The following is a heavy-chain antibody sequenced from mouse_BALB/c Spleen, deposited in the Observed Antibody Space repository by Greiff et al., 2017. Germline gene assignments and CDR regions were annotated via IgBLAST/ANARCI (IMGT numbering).Heavy chain of an antibody. V-gene: IGHV1S137*01. CDR2: ISTYYGDA. CDR3: ARSDGNYGMDY. J-gene: IGHJ4*01. Sequence: QVQLQQSGAELVRPGVSVKISCKGSGYTFTDYAMHWVKQSHAKSLEWIGVISTYYGDASYNQKFKGKATMTVDKSSSTAYMELARLTSEDSAIYYCARSDGNYGMDYWGQGTSVTVSS. CDR1: GYTFTDYA. D-gene: IGHD2-1*01.